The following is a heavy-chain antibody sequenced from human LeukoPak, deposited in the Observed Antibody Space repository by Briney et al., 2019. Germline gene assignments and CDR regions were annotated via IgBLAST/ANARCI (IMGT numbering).Heavy chain of an antibody. V-gene: IGHV5-51*01. CDR3: ATAWSFHY. Sequence: GESLQISWKGSGYSFTTYWIGWVRQMPGKGLEWMGIINPGDSDTRYSPSFQGQVTITADKSISTAYLQWSSLKASDTAMYYCATAWSFHYWGQGTLVTVSA. CDR2: INPGDSDT. CDR1: GYSFTTYW. D-gene: IGHD2-15*01. J-gene: IGHJ4*02.